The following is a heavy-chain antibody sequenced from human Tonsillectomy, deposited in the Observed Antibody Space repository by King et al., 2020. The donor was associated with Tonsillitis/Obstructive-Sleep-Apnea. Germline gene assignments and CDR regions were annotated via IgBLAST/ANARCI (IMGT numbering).Heavy chain of an antibody. J-gene: IGHJ6*02. CDR3: ALKSCSSTSCPYGMDV. CDR1: GFSLSTSGVG. V-gene: IGHV2-5*02. Sequence: ITLKESGPTLVKPTQTLTLTCTFSGFSLSTSGVGVGWIRQPPGKVLEWLALIYWDDDKRYSPSLKSRITITKDTSKNQVVLTMTNMDPVDTATYYCALKSCSSTSCPYGMDVWGQGTTVTVSS. CDR2: IYWDDDK. D-gene: IGHD2-2*01.